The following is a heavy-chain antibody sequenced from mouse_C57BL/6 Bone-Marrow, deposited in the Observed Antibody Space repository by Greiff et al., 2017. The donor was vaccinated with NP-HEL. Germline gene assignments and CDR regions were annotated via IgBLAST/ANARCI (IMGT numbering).Heavy chain of an antibody. CDR2: VLPGNNNA. Sequence: VKVVESGAEMMKPGASVKLSCKATGYTFTGYWIEWVKQRPGHGLEWIGEVLPGNNNANYNEEFKGKATFTADTSSNTAYMQLSSLTTEDSAIYYCTRRFGYAMDYWGQGTSVTVSS. CDR3: TRRFGYAMDY. D-gene: IGHD3-1*01. V-gene: IGHV1-9*01. J-gene: IGHJ4*01. CDR1: GYTFTGYW.